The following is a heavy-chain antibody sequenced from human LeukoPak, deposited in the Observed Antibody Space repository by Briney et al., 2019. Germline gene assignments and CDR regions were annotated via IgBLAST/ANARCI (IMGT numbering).Heavy chain of an antibody. J-gene: IGHJ2*01. CDR3: ARRAGAPAWYFDL. V-gene: IGHV4-38-2*01. D-gene: IGHD3-10*01. Sequence: KPSETLSLTCAVSGYSISSGYYWGWLRQPPGKGLEWVGSIYHSGTTYYNPSLKSRVTISLDTSKNQFSLKLSSVTAADTAFYYCARRAGAPAWYFDLWGRGTLVTVSS. CDR2: IYHSGTT. CDR1: GYSISSGYY.